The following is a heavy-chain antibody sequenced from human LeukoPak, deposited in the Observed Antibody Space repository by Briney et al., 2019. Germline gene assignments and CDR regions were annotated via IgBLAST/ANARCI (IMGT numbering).Heavy chain of an antibody. CDR3: ARDFDGNYYFHY. D-gene: IGHD3-10*01. J-gene: IGHJ4*02. Sequence: SETLSLTCTVSGGSIGSYYWSWIRQPPGKGLEWIGYVDYSGSTNYSPSLKSRVTISLDTSKKQFSLKLSSVTAADTAVYYCARDFDGNYYFHYWGQGTLVTVSS. V-gene: IGHV4-59*01. CDR1: GGSIGSYY. CDR2: VDYSGST.